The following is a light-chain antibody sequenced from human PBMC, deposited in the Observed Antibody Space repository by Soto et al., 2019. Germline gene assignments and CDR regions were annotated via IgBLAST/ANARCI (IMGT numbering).Light chain of an antibody. Sequence: EIVLTQSPGTLSLSPGERATLSCRASQSVSSNYFAWYQQKPGQAPRLLIYAASSRASGIPDRFSGSGSGTDFTLTISRLEPEDFAVYYCQQYGRSGYTFGQGTKLEIK. CDR1: QSVSSNY. CDR3: QQYGRSGYT. V-gene: IGKV3-20*01. J-gene: IGKJ2*01. CDR2: AAS.